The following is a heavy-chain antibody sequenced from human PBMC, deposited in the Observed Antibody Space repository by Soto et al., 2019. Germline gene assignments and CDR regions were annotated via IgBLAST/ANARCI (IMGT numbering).Heavy chain of an antibody. CDR2: IIPIFGIP. D-gene: IGHD2-2*01. Sequence: SVKVSCKASGGTFSRYSITWVRQAPGHGLEWIGRIIPIFGIPSYAQKFQGRVTITADESTSIAYMELSSLRSDDTAVYYFARKARPPRSILVPSAMDFLSVWG. CDR1: GGTFSRYS. J-gene: IGHJ6*02. CDR3: ARKARPPRSILVPSAMDFLSV. V-gene: IGHV1-69*02.